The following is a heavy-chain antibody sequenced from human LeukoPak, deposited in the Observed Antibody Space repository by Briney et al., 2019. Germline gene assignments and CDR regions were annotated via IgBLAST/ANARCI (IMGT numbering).Heavy chain of an antibody. J-gene: IGHJ3*02. D-gene: IGHD3-10*01. Sequence: PGGSLRLSCAASGFTFSSYSMNWVRQAPGKGLEWVSYISSSSSTIYYADSVKGRFTISRDNAKNSLYLQMNSLRAEDTAVYYCARDGGAGRGSNAFDIWGQETMVTVSS. CDR2: ISSSSSTI. V-gene: IGHV3-48*04. CDR1: GFTFSSYS. CDR3: ARDGGAGRGSNAFDI.